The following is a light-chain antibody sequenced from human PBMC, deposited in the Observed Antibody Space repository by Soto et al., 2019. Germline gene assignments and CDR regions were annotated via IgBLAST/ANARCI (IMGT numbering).Light chain of an antibody. CDR1: QSIDTI. CDR3: QQYSSWYT. CDR2: GAS. Sequence: EIVMTQSPATLSVSPGDRVTISCRASQSIDTIIAWHQRKPGQAPKLLLYGASIRAVGVPARFSGSGSGTEFTLTNSILQYEDVAVYCWQQYSSWYTFGQGTKLEIK. V-gene: IGKV3D-15*03. J-gene: IGKJ2*01.